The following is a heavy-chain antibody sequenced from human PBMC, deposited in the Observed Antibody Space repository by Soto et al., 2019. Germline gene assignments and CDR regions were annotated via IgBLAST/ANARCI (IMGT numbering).Heavy chain of an antibody. CDR3: ARESRYCSGGSCYFLPGIDY. Sequence: QVQLVQSGAEVKKPGSSVKVSCKASGGTCSSYAISGVRQAPGQGLEWMGGIIPISGTANYAQKFQGRVTITADESTSTAYMELSSLRSEDTAVYYCARESRYCSGGSCYFLPGIDYWGQGTLVTVSS. CDR2: IIPISGTA. CDR1: GGTCSSYA. V-gene: IGHV1-69*12. J-gene: IGHJ4*02. D-gene: IGHD2-15*01.